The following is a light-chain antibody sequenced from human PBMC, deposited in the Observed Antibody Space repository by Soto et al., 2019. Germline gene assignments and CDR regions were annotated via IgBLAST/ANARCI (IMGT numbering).Light chain of an antibody. CDR1: SSYVGAYNY. V-gene: IGLV2-14*01. Sequence: QSVLTQPASVSGSLGQSITISCPGTSSYVGAYNYVSWYQQQPGKAPKLMISEVSNRPSGVSNRFSGSKSGNTASLIISGLQAEDEADYYCCSFTSITTYVFGTGTKVTVL. CDR3: CSFTSITTYV. CDR2: EVS. J-gene: IGLJ1*01.